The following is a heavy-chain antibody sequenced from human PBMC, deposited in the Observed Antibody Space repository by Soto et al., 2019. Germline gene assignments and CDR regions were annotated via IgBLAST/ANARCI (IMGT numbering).Heavy chain of an antibody. V-gene: IGHV1-69*06. CDR2: IIPMVGTV. Sequence: VQLVQSGAEVKKPGSSVKVSCQASGGTFSSFLISWVRQAPGQGLEWMGGIIPMVGTVNYAQNFQGRVTITADKSTTTAYMELSSLRSEDTAMYYCARNRGDYGDYFDNWGQGTLVTVSS. CDR1: GGTFSSFL. J-gene: IGHJ4*02. CDR3: ARNRGDYGDYFDN. D-gene: IGHD4-17*01.